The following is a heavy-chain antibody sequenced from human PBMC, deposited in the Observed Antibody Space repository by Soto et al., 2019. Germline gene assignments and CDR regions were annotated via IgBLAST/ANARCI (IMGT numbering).Heavy chain of an antibody. CDR3: ARKTGIRYYFEY. CDR2: INHSGST. CDR1: GGSFSGYY. Sequence: QVQLQQWGAGLLKPSETLSLTCAVYGGSFSGYYWSWIRQPPGKGLGWIGEINHSGSTNYNPSLKRRVTISVDTSKNQFSLKLNSVTGADTAVYYCARKTGIRYYFEYWGQGIVVTVSA. D-gene: IGHD3-10*01. J-gene: IGHJ4*02. V-gene: IGHV4-34*01.